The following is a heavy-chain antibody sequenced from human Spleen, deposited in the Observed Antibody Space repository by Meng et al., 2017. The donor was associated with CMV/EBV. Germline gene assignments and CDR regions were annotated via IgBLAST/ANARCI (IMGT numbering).Heavy chain of an antibody. D-gene: IGHD3-3*01. V-gene: IGHV3-53*01. J-gene: IGHJ3*02. CDR1: GFTVSSNY. CDR3: ASHTYDFWSGYCDEAFDI. Sequence: GGSLRLSCAASGFTVSSNYMSWVRQAPGKGLEWVSVIYSGGSTYYADSVKGRFTISRDNSKNTLYLQMNSLRAEDTAVYYCASHTYDFWSGYCDEAFDIWGQGTMVTVSS. CDR2: IYSGGST.